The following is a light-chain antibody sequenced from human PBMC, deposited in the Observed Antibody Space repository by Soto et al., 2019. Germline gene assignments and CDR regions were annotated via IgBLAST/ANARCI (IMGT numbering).Light chain of an antibody. CDR1: RTDGDGHDY. J-gene: IGLJ1*01. CDR2: DVY. CDR3: TSYKASIPFYV. Sequence: QSALTQPASVSGSPGQSIAISCIGVRTDGDGHDYVSWYQQHPGQAPQLIIYDVYNRPSGVSDRFSGSKSGNTASLIISGLQAEDDADYFCTSYKASIPFYVFGAATMVTVL. V-gene: IGLV2-14*03.